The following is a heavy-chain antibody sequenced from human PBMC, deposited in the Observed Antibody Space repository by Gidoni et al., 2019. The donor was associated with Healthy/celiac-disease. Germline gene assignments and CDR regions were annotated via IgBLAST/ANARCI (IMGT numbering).Heavy chain of an antibody. CDR1: GYTFTSYD. Sequence: QVQLVQSGAEGKKPGASVKVACKADGYTFTSYDINWVRQATGQGLEWMGWMNPNSGTTGYAQKFQGRVTMTRTTSLSTAYMDLSSLRSEDTAVYYCARGLEVAGARGYWGQGTLVTVSS. D-gene: IGHD6-19*01. V-gene: IGHV1-8*01. CDR2: MNPNSGTT. CDR3: ARGLEVAGARGY. J-gene: IGHJ4*02.